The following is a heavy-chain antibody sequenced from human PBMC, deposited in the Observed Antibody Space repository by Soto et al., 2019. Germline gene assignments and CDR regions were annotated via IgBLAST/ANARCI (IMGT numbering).Heavy chain of an antibody. D-gene: IGHD6-13*01. CDR2: IYPGDSDT. CDR3: ARLREQQLVIVSSCYFDY. CDR1: LYSFTSYW. Sequence: SLKISCQCSLYSFTSYWICLVLHLPWKCLEWMGIIYPGDSDTRYSPSFQGQVTISADKSISTAYLQWSSLKASDTAMYYCARLREQQLVIVSSCYFDYWGQGTLVTVSS. J-gene: IGHJ4*02. V-gene: IGHV5-51*01.